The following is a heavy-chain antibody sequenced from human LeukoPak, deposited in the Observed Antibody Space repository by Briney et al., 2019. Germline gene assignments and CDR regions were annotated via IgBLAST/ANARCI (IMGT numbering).Heavy chain of an antibody. V-gene: IGHV1-69*04. Sequence: SVKVSCKASGGTFSSYAISWVRQAPGQGLEWMGRIVPILGIANYAQKFQGRVTITAGKSTSTAYMELSSLRSEDTAVYYCARARIAVAGALGYWGQGTLVTVSS. J-gene: IGHJ4*02. D-gene: IGHD6-19*01. CDR3: ARARIAVAGALGY. CDR1: GGTFSSYA. CDR2: IVPILGIA.